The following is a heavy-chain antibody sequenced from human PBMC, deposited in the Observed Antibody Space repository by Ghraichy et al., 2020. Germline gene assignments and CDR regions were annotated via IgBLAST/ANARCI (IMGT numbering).Heavy chain of an antibody. Sequence: SVKVSCKASGGTFSSYVISWVRQAPGQGLEWMGGIIPIFGTANYAQKFQGRVTITADESTTTAYMELSSLISDDTAVYYCARAPRRMTTANEYYFDYWGQGTLVTVSS. V-gene: IGHV1-69*13. CDR1: GGTFSSYV. CDR3: ARAPRRMTTANEYYFDY. CDR2: IIPIFGTA. J-gene: IGHJ4*02. D-gene: IGHD4-11*01.